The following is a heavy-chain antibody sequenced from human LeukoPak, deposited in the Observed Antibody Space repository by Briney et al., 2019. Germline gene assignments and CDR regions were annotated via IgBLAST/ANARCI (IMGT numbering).Heavy chain of an antibody. Sequence: GSLRLSCVASGFTLRTYAMSWISQPPGKGLEWIGEINHSGSTNYNPSLKSRVTISVDTSKNQFSLKLSSVTAADTAVYYCARLPRSYSSSPGFDYWGQGTLVTVSS. CDR1: GFTLRTYA. D-gene: IGHD6-13*01. J-gene: IGHJ4*02. V-gene: IGHV4-34*01. CDR3: ARLPRSYSSSPGFDY. CDR2: INHSGST.